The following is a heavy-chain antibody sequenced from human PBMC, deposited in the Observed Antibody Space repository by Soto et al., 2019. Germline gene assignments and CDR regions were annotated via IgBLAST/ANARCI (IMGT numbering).Heavy chain of an antibody. CDR3: AHIDYTVYLKHPLDY. Sequence: QITLKESGPTLVKPTATLTLTCTFSGFSVATTGVGVGWVRQPPGKALEFLAVIYWNDDKRYSPSLRNRLTITKDASRNQVVLKMTDMDPVDTATYYCAHIDYTVYLKHPLDYWGQGTPVTVSP. V-gene: IGHV2-5*01. CDR1: GFSVATTGVG. D-gene: IGHD4-4*01. J-gene: IGHJ4*02. CDR2: IYWNDDK.